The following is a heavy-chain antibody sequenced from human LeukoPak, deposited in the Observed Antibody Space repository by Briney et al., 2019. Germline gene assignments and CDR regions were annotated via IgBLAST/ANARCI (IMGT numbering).Heavy chain of an antibody. Sequence: SETLSLTCTVSGGSISSSSYYWGWLRQPPGKGLEWIGSSYYSGSTYYNPSLKSRVTISVDTSKNQFSLKLSSVTAADTAVYYCASRYCSGGSCYPFDYWGQGTLVTVSS. J-gene: IGHJ4*02. D-gene: IGHD2-15*01. CDR2: SYYSGST. V-gene: IGHV4-39*01. CDR1: GGSISSSSYY. CDR3: ASRYCSGGSCYPFDY.